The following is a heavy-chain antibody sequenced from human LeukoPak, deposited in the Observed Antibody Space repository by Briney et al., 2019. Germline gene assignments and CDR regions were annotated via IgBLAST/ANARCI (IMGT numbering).Heavy chain of an antibody. J-gene: IGHJ4*02. V-gene: IGHV1-46*01. CDR1: GYTFTSYY. CDR2: INAHGGGT. CDR3: ARDLGGSYQDY. Sequence: ASVKVSCKASGYTFTSYYFHWVRQAPGQGLEWMGIINAHGGGTTYAQKFQGRVTMTRDTSTSTVYMELSSLRSDDTAVYYCARDLGGSYQDYWGQGTLVTVSS. D-gene: IGHD1-26*01.